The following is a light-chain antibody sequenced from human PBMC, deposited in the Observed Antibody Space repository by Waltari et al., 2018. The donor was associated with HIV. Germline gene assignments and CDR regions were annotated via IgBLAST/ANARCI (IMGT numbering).Light chain of an antibody. CDR1: TGAITDGHI. J-gene: IGLJ3*02. CDR2: DTS. Sequence: QAVVTQEPSLTVSPGGTVTLTCDSTTGAITDGHIPSWFQQKPGQAPRTLIFDTSNRHSWTPARFSGSLLGGNPALTLSGAQPEDEAEYYCLLSYSGARPWVFGGGTKLTVL. V-gene: IGLV7-46*01. CDR3: LLSYSGARPWV.